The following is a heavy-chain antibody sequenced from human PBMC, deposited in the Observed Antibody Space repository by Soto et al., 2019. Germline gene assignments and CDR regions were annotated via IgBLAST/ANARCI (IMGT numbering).Heavy chain of an antibody. CDR2: IYYSGST. CDR3: AREGQSSSSYGMDV. D-gene: IGHD6-6*01. Sequence: QVQLQESGPGLVKPSQTLSLTCTVSGGSISSGGYYWSWIRQHPGKGLEWIGYIYYSGSTYYNPSRKSRVTISVYTSKNQFSLKLSAVTAADTAVYYCAREGQSSSSYGMDVWGQGTTVTVSS. V-gene: IGHV4-31*03. CDR1: GGSISSGGYY. J-gene: IGHJ6*02.